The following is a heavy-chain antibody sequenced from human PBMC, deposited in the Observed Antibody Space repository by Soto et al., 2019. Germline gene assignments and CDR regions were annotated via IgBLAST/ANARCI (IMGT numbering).Heavy chain of an antibody. J-gene: IGHJ4*02. D-gene: IGHD5-18*01. V-gene: IGHV4-61*01. CDR3: ARIYRGGYSYGYLRDY. Sequence: SETLSLTCTVSGASVSSATHYWNWIRQPPGKPLEWIGYIYYSGTTNYNPSLRSRVTISVDTSKNQFSLKLSSVTAADTAVYYCARIYRGGYSYGYLRDYWGQGTLVTVSS. CDR2: IYYSGTT. CDR1: GASVSSATHY.